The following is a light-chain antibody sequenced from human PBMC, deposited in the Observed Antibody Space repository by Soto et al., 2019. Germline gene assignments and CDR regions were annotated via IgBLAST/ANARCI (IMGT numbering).Light chain of an antibody. J-gene: IGKJ1*01. V-gene: IGKV1-5*03. CDR2: KAS. CDR1: QSISNW. Sequence: DIRMTQSPSTLSAAVGDTVTITCRASQSISNWLAWYQQKPGKAPKVLIYKASSLESGVPSRFSGSGSGTEFTLTISSLQPDDFATYYCQQYNSYSWTFGQGTKVDI. CDR3: QQYNSYSWT.